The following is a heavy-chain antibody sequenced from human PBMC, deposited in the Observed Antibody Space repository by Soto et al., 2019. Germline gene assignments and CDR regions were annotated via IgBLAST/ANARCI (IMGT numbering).Heavy chain of an antibody. CDR1: GFTFSSYA. J-gene: IGHJ4*02. D-gene: IGHD3-22*01. CDR2: ISGSGGST. V-gene: IGHV3-23*01. CDR3: AKGGSGYYYIFDY. Sequence: PGGSLRLSCAASGFTFSSYAMTWVRQAPGKGLEWVSGISGSGGSTYYADSVKGRFTISRDNSKNTLYLQMNSLRAEDTAVYYCAKGGSGYYYIFDYWGQGTLVTVSS.